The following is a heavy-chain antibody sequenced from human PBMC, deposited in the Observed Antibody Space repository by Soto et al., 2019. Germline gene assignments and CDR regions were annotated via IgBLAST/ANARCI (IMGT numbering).Heavy chain of an antibody. Sequence: GGSLRLSCAASRFTCSSYAMTWVRQAQGKGLEWVSAISGSGDSTYYAGSVKGRFTISRDNSKNTLYLQMNSLRAEDTAVYYCASGRGRSFYYGMDVWGQGTTVTVSS. J-gene: IGHJ6*02. D-gene: IGHD1-26*01. V-gene: IGHV3-23*01. CDR3: ASGRGRSFYYGMDV. CDR1: RFTCSSYA. CDR2: ISGSGDST.